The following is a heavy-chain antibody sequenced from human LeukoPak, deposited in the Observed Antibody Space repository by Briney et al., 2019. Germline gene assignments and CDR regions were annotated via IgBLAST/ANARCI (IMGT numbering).Heavy chain of an antibody. CDR1: GGSISIYY. D-gene: IGHD6-13*01. V-gene: IGHV4-59*01. J-gene: IGHJ4*02. CDR2: IYYSGTT. CDR3: ARGVYIAAAQYGY. Sequence: PSGTLSLTCTVSGGSISIYYWSWIRQPPGKGLEWIGYIYYSGTTNYNPSLKSRVTISVDTSKNQFSLKLSSVTAADTAVYYCARGVYIAAAQYGYWGQGTLVTVSS.